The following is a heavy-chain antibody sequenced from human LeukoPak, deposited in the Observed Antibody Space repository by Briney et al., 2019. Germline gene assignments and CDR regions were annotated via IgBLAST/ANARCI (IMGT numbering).Heavy chain of an antibody. CDR1: GYSIRSGSY. CDR2: IFRSGST. Sequence: SETLSLTCAVSGYSIRSGSYWGWVRQPPGKGLEWIATIFRSGSTYYNPSLKSRVTMSVDTSKNYFSLKMTSATAADTAVYFCDRDNSGNYLGFDYWGQGALVTVSS. CDR3: DRDNSGNYLGFDY. J-gene: IGHJ4*02. V-gene: IGHV4-38-2*02. D-gene: IGHD1-26*01.